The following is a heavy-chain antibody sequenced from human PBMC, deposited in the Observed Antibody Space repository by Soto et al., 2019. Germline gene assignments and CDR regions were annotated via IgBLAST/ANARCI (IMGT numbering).Heavy chain of an antibody. CDR2: INEGGREK. CDR1: GFTFSNYW. D-gene: IGHD1-7*01. J-gene: IGHJ4*02. Sequence: GGSLRLSCAPSGFTFSNYWMSWVRQAPGKGLEWVANINEGGREKYFVDSVKGRFTISRDNAKNSLYLQMNSLRPEDTAIYYCTRDLVGTMRYWGQGTLVTVSS. V-gene: IGHV3-7*01. CDR3: TRDLVGTMRY.